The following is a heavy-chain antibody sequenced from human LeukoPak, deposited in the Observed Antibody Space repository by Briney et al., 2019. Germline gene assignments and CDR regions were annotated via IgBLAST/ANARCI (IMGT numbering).Heavy chain of an antibody. CDR1: GFRFNTYW. CDR2: IKQDGNEK. CDR3: ARDTLGEGEDANYAVYYFDY. Sequence: GGSLRLSCAASGFRFNTYWMSWVRQAPGKGLEWVANIKQDGNEKYYADSVKGRFTISRDNGKNSLDLQMNSLRADDTAAYYCARDTLGEGEDANYAVYYFDYWGQGTAVTVSS. D-gene: IGHD4/OR15-4a*01. V-gene: IGHV3-7*01. J-gene: IGHJ4*02.